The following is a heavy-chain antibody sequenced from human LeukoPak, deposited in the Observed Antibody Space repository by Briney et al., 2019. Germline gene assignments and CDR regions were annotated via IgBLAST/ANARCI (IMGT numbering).Heavy chain of an antibody. J-gene: IGHJ4*02. CDR2: IYPGDSDI. CDR3: ARGDCSSKTCYLIDY. D-gene: IGHD2-2*01. V-gene: IGHV5-51*01. Sequence: GESLKISCKSSGYNFGSYWIGWVRQMPGKGLEWMGTIYPGDSDINYSPPFQGQVIISADKSTSTAYLQWSSLRASDTAMYYCARGDCSSKTCYLIDYWGQGTLVIVPS. CDR1: GYNFGSYW.